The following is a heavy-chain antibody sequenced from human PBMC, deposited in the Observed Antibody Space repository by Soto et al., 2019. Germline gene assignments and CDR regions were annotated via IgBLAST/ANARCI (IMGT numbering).Heavy chain of an antibody. Sequence: QVQLVESGGGVVQPGRSLRLSCAASGFTFSSYAMHWVRQAPGKGLEWVAVISYDGSNKYYADSVKGRFTISRDNSKNTLYLQMNSLGAEDTAVYYCARGGDIVVVTALRDWGQGTLVTVSS. J-gene: IGHJ4*02. CDR2: ISYDGSNK. CDR1: GFTFSSYA. V-gene: IGHV3-30-3*01. D-gene: IGHD2-21*02. CDR3: ARGGDIVVVTALRD.